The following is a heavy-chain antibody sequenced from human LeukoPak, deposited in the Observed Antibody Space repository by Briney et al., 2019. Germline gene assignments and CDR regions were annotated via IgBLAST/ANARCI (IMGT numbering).Heavy chain of an antibody. D-gene: IGHD3-3*01. CDR2: ISGSGGST. V-gene: IGHV3-23*01. CDR3: AKCRWVYDFWSGSYMDV. CDR1: GFTFSSYA. J-gene: IGHJ6*03. Sequence: PGGSLRLSCAASGFTFSSYAMSWVRQAPGKGLEWVSAISGSGGSTYYADSVKGRFTISRDNSKNTLYLQMNSLGAEDTAVYYCAKCRWVYDFWSGSYMDVWGKGTTVTVSS.